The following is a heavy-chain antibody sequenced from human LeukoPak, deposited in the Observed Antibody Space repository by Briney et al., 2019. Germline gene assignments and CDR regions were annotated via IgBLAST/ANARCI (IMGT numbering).Heavy chain of an antibody. CDR1: GFTFSNYW. CDR3: ARTIVGAAFDY. J-gene: IGHJ4*02. D-gene: IGHD1-26*01. CDR2: IDGDGSST. Sequence: GGSLRLSCAASGFTFSNYWMHWVRQAPGKGLVWVSRIDGDGSSTSYADSVKGRFTISRDNAKNTLYLQMTSLRAEDTAVYYCARTIVGAAFDYWAQGTLVTVSS. V-gene: IGHV3-74*01.